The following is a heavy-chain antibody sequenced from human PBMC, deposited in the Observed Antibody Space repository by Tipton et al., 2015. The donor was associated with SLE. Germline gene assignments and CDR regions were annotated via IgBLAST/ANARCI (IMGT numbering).Heavy chain of an antibody. CDR3: AKDEVAAITDYFYGMDV. D-gene: IGHD1-26*01. V-gene: IGHV4-61*09. CDR1: GGSISRGIYY. J-gene: IGHJ6*02. Sequence: TLSLTCTVSGGSISRGIYYWNWIRQPAGNGLEWIGYIYTSGSTNYNPSLKSRVTISLDTSKNQFSLKLSSVTAADTAVYYCAKDEVAAITDYFYGMDVWGQETPVTVSS. CDR2: IYTSGST.